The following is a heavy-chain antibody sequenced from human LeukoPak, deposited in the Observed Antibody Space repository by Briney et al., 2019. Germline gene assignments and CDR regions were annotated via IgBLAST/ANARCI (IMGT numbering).Heavy chain of an antibody. Sequence: PGGSLRLSCAASGFTFSSYAMSWVRQAPGKGLEWVSLISGSGNSTYYADSVKGRFTISRDNSKNTLYLQMSSLRAEDTAVYYCAKGLTYSGINFDYWGQGTLVTVSS. CDR3: AKGLTYSGINFDY. D-gene: IGHD3-10*01. CDR2: ISGSGNST. J-gene: IGHJ4*02. V-gene: IGHV3-23*01. CDR1: GFTFSSYA.